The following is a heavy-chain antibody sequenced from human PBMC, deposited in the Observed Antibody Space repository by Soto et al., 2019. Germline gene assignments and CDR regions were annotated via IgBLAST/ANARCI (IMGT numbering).Heavy chain of an antibody. CDR2: IYYSGST. CDR3: ARDFVGGQGTNWRGYYYYYMDV. J-gene: IGHJ6*03. D-gene: IGHD7-27*01. CDR1: GGSVSSGSYY. Sequence: PSETLSLTCTVSGGSVSSGSYYWSWIRQPPGKGLEWIGYIYYSGSTNYNPSLKSRVTISVDTSKNQFSLKLSSVTAEDTAVYYCARDFVGGQGTNWRGYYYYYMDVWGKGTTVTVSS. V-gene: IGHV4-61*01.